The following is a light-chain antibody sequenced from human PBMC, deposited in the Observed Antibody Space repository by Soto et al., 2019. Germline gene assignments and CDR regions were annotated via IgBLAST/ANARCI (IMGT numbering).Light chain of an antibody. J-gene: IGKJ1*01. CDR1: QGVSKW. CDR3: QQYNSYSRT. Sequence: DIQMTQSPSTLSASIGARVTITCRASQGVSKWLAWYQQKPGRAPKILIYDASTLESGVPSRFSGSGSGTEFTLTINSLQTEDFAIYYCQQYNSYSRTFGQGTKVDIK. CDR2: DAS. V-gene: IGKV1-5*01.